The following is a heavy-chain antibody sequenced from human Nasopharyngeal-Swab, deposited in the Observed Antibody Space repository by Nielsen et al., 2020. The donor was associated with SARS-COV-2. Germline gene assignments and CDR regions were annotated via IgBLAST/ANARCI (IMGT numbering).Heavy chain of an antibody. CDR1: GFTFSTYA. J-gene: IGHJ5*02. CDR3: ARSSSTVTTSDS. D-gene: IGHD4-17*01. V-gene: IGHV3-23*01. CDR2: ISGSGGST. Sequence: GESLKISCSASGFTFSTYAMSWVRQAPGKGLEWVSAISGSGGSTYYAHSVKGRFTISRDNSKHTLYLQMNSLRAEDTAVYYCARSSSTVTTSDSWGQGTLVTVSS.